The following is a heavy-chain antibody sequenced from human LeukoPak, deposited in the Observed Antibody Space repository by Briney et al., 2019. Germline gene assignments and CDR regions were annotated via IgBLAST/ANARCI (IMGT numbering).Heavy chain of an antibody. CDR1: GYTFTSYG. CDR3: ATQGWYQYHEGGRYFDY. J-gene: IGHJ4*02. CDR2: ISAYNGNT. Sequence: GASVKVSCKASGYTFTSYGISWVRQAPGQGLEWMGWISAYNGNTNYAQKLQGRVTMTTDTSTSTAYMELRSLRSEDTAVYYCATQGWYQYHEGGRYFDYWGQGTLVTVSS. V-gene: IGHV1-18*01. D-gene: IGHD2-15*01.